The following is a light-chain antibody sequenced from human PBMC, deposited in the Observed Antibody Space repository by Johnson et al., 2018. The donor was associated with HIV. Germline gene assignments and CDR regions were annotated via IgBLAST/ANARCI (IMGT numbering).Light chain of an antibody. Sequence: QSVLTQPPSVSAAPGQKVTISCSGSSSNIGNNYVSWYQQLPGTAPKLLIYDNNKRPSGIPDRFSASKSGTSATLDITGLQTGDEADYYCAAWASGLGAHYVFGTGSKVTVL. J-gene: IGLJ1*01. V-gene: IGLV1-51*01. CDR3: AAWASGLGAHYV. CDR2: DNN. CDR1: SSNIGNNY.